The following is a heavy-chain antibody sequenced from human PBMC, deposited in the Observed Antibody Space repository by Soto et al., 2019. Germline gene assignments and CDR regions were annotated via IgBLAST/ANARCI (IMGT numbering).Heavy chain of an antibody. Sequence: PGGSLRLSCAASGFTFSSYAMSWVRQAPGKGLEWVSAISGSGGSTYYADSVKGRFTISRDNSKSTLYLQMNSLRAEDTAVYYCAKDFGRFEGHYYYGMDVWGQGTTVTVSS. CDR1: GFTFSSYA. J-gene: IGHJ6*02. CDR3: AKDFGRFEGHYYYGMDV. V-gene: IGHV3-23*01. CDR2: ISGSGGST. D-gene: IGHD2-15*01.